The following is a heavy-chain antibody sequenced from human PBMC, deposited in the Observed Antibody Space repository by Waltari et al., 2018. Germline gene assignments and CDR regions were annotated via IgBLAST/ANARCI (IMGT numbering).Heavy chain of an antibody. CDR3: AKDPGSVITQSLW. D-gene: IGHD4-17*01. CDR1: GFTFCSYG. CDR2: IRYDGSNK. J-gene: IGHJ4*02. Sequence: QMQLVESGGGVVQHGGSLRLCCAAAGFTFCSYGMHWGPKAPGKGLEWVAFIRYDGSNKYYADSVKGRFTISRDNSKNTLYLQMNSLRAEDTAVYYCAKDPGSVITQSLWWGQGTLVTVSS. V-gene: IGHV3-30*02.